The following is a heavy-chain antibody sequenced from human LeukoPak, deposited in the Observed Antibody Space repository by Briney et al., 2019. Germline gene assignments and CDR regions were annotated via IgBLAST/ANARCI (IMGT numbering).Heavy chain of an antibody. CDR1: GFTFSTYW. D-gene: IGHD6-19*01. CDR2: IKQDGSKK. V-gene: IGHV3-7*03. CDR3: ATYDSGWTEDYYYGMDV. Sequence: GGSLRLSCAASGFTFSTYWMSWVRQGPGKGLEWVANIKQDGSKKYYVDSVKRRFTISRDNAKNSLYLQMNSLRAEDTAVYYCATYDSGWTEDYYYGMDVWGQGTTVTVSS. J-gene: IGHJ6*02.